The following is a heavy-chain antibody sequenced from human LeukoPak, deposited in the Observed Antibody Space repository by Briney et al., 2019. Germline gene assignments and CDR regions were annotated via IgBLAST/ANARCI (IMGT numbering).Heavy chain of an antibody. Sequence: SETLSLTCAVYGGSFSGYYWSWIRQPPGKGLEWIGSIYYSGSTYYNPSLKSRVTISVDTSKNQFSLKLSSVTAADTAVYYCAGSLPYCGGDCYPTYCYYYGMDVWGQGTTVTVSS. CDR2: IYYSGST. J-gene: IGHJ6*02. D-gene: IGHD2-21*02. V-gene: IGHV4-34*01. CDR3: AGSLPYCGGDCYPTYCYYYGMDV. CDR1: GGSFSGYY.